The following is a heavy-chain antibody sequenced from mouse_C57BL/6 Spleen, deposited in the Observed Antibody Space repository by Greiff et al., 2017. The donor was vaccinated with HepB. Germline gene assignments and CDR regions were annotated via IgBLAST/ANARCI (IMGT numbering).Heavy chain of an antibody. Sequence: VQLKESGPGLVKPSQSLSLTCSVTGYSITSGYYWNWIRQFPGNKLEWMGYISYDGSNNYNPSLKNRISITRDTSKNQFFLKLNSVTTEDTATYYCAREGTASDYWGQGTTLTVSS. CDR2: ISYDGSN. CDR1: GYSITSGYY. J-gene: IGHJ2*01. D-gene: IGHD3-3*01. V-gene: IGHV3-6*01. CDR3: AREGTASDY.